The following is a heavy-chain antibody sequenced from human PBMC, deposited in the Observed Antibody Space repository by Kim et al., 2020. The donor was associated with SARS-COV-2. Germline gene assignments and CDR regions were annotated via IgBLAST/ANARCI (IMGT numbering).Heavy chain of an antibody. V-gene: IGHV1-69*04. D-gene: IGHD3-10*01. Sequence: SVKVSCKASGGTFSSYAISWVRQAPGQGLEWMGRIIPILGIANYAQKFQGRVTITADKSTSTAYMELSSLRSEDTAVYYCARAWGSGSLWYFDLWGRGTLVTVSS. J-gene: IGHJ2*01. CDR2: IIPILGIA. CDR1: GGTFSSYA. CDR3: ARAWGSGSLWYFDL.